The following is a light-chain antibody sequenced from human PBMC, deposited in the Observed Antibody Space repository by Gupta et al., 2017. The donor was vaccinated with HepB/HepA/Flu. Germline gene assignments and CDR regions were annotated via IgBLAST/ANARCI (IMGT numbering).Light chain of an antibody. J-gene: IGKJ4*01. CDR1: QDITTY. V-gene: IGKV1-33*01. CDR2: DAS. Sequence: KMTPSPSSLSASLGDRVTIICQASQDITTYLNWYQQKPGKAPKLLIYDASNLETGVPSRFSGSGSGTDFTFTISSLQPEDIATYYCQQYDNLPLTFGGGTKVQIK. CDR3: QQYDNLPLT.